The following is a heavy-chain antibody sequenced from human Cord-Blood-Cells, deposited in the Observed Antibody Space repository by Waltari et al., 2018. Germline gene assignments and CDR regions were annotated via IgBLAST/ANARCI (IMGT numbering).Heavy chain of an antibody. CDR2: ISHSGST. CDR1: GGSFSCGGYP. Sequence: QLQLQESGSGLVKPSQTLSLNCAVSGGSFSCGGYPWRWIRQPPGKGLEWIGYISHSGSTYYNPSLKIRVTISVDRSKNQFSLKLSSVTAADTAVYYCARGSGQYDYWGQGTLVTVSS. V-gene: IGHV4-30-2*01. CDR3: ARGSGQYDY. D-gene: IGHD6-19*01. J-gene: IGHJ4*02.